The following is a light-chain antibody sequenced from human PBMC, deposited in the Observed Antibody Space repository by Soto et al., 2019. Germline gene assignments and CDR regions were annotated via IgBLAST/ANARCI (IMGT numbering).Light chain of an antibody. Sequence: QSALTQPASVSGSPGQSITISCTGTSSDVGGYNYVSWYQQHPGKAPKLMIYDVSNRPSGVSNRFSGSKSGNTASLTISGLQAEDEAYYYCSSYTSSSTSVFGTGTKLTVL. CDR2: DVS. CDR1: SSDVGGYNY. CDR3: SSYTSSSTSV. J-gene: IGLJ1*01. V-gene: IGLV2-14*01.